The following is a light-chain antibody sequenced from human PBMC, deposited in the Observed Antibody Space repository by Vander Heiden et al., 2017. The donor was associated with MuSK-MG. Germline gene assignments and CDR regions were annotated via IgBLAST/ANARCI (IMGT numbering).Light chain of an antibody. V-gene: IGKV4-1*01. CDR3: QQYYDPPLT. Sequence: DIVVTHSPDSLAVALGERATINCKSSQSVLYSSNNKNYLAWYQQKPGQPPKLLIYWASTRECGVPGRFSGSGSGTDFTLTISSLQAEDVAVYYCQQYYDPPLTFGGGTKVEIK. J-gene: IGKJ4*01. CDR1: QSVLYSSNNKNY. CDR2: WAS.